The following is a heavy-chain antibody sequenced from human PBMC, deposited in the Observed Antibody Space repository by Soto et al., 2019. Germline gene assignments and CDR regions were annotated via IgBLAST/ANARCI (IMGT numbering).Heavy chain of an antibody. D-gene: IGHD2-2*01. CDR1: GFTFDNLT. CDR2: ISWDGGST. V-gene: IGHV3-43*01. J-gene: IGHJ6*02. Sequence: PRGSLRLSWAASGFTFDNLTMHCVRHAPGNVLEWVSLISWDGGSTYYADSVKGRFTISRDNSKNSLYLQMNSLRTEDTALYYCAKDLPSSHQTILGVYYYYGMDVWGQGTTVTVSS. CDR3: AKDLPSSHQTILGVYYYYGMDV.